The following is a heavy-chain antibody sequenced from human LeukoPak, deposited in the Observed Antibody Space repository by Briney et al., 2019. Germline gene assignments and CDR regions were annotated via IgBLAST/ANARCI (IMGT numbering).Heavy chain of an antibody. Sequence: GGSLRLSCAASGFTFSSYGMHWVRRAPGKGLEWVAVISYDGSNKYYADSVKGRFTISRDNSKNTLYLQMNSLRAEDTAVYYCAKDLGDGSGPDYWGQGTLVTVSS. CDR2: ISYDGSNK. CDR1: GFTFSSYG. CDR3: AKDLGDGSGPDY. D-gene: IGHD3-10*01. V-gene: IGHV3-30*18. J-gene: IGHJ4*02.